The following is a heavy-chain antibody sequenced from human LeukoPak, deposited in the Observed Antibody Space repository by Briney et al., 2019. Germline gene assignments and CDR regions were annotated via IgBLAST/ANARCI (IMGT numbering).Heavy chain of an antibody. CDR1: GGTFSSYA. Sequence: SVKVSCKASGGTFSSYAISWVRQAPGQGLEWMGRIIPILGIANYAQKFQGRVTITADKSTSTAYMELGSLRSEDTAVYYCASGSDYGGNSDAFDIWGQGTMVTVSS. V-gene: IGHV1-69*04. D-gene: IGHD4-23*01. CDR2: IIPILGIA. CDR3: ASGSDYGGNSDAFDI. J-gene: IGHJ3*02.